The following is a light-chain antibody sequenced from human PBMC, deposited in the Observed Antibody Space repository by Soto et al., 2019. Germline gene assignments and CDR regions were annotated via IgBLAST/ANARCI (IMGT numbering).Light chain of an antibody. V-gene: IGKV3-20*01. Sequence: EVVLTQSPGTLSLSPGERATLSCRASQSVSNNYFAWYQQKPGQAPRLLIFGSSDRATGIPDRFSGSGSGTDFTLNISRLEPADFAVYYCQQYGSSPPYTFGQGTKLEIK. CDR3: QQYGSSPPYT. CDR1: QSVSNNY. CDR2: GSS. J-gene: IGKJ2*01.